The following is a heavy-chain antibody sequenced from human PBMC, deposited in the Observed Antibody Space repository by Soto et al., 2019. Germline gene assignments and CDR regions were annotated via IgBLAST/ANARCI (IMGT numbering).Heavy chain of an antibody. J-gene: IGHJ6*03. CDR3: ARAIIAAAAKDYYMDV. CDR1: GGSFSGYY. Sequence: XETLSLTCAVYGGSFSGYYWSWIRQPPGKGLEWIGEINHSGSTNYNPSLKSRVTISVDTSKNQFSLKLSSVTAADTAVYYCARAIIAAAAKDYYMDVWGKGTTVTVSS. V-gene: IGHV4-34*01. D-gene: IGHD6-13*01. CDR2: INHSGST.